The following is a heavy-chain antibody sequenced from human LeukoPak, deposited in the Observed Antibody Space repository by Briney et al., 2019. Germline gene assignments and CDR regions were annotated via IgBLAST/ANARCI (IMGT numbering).Heavy chain of an antibody. CDR2: IYYSGST. J-gene: IGHJ3*02. CDR1: GGSISSYY. V-gene: IGHV4-59*01. D-gene: IGHD4-23*01. CDR3: AREIFPVVTPGAFDI. Sequence: SETLSLTCTVSGGSISSYYWNWIRQPPGKGLEWIGYIYYSGSTNYNPSLKSRVTISVDTSKNQFSLKLSSVTAADTAVYYCAREIFPVVTPGAFDIWGQGTMVTVSS.